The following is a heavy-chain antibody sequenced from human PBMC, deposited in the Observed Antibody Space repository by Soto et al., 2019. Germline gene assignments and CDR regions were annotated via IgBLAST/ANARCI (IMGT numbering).Heavy chain of an antibody. J-gene: IGHJ4*02. CDR2: ISASGSST. V-gene: IGHV3-23*01. Sequence: EVQLLESGGGLVQPGGSLRLSCAASGFTFSNFAMSWVRQAPGKGLEWVSARLEWVSAISASGSSTYYADSVKGRFTISRDNSKDTLYVQMNSLRAEDTAVYYCARGSDGDYDDWGQGTLVTVSS. CDR3: ARGSDGDYDD. D-gene: IGHD4-17*01. CDR1: GFTFSNFA.